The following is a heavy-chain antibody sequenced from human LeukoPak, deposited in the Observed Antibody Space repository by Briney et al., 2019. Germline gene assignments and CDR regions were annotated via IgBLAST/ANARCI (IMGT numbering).Heavy chain of an antibody. D-gene: IGHD3-22*01. J-gene: IGHJ3*02. CDR1: GFAFSSYW. CDR3: ARDYFDSGDYYDAFDI. CDR2: IKQDGSER. V-gene: IGHV3-7*04. Sequence: GGSLRLSCTGSGFAFSSYWMNWVRQAPGKGLEWVANIKQDGSERYYVDSVKGRFTISRDNAKNSLYLQMNSLRAEDTAVYYCARDYFDSGDYYDAFDIWGRGTMVTVSS.